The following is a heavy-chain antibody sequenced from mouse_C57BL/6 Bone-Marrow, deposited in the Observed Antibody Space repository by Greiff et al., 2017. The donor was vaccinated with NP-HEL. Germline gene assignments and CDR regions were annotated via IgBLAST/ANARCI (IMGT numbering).Heavy chain of an antibody. CDR1: GFTFSSYA. V-gene: IGHV5-4*01. J-gene: IGHJ2*01. CDR3: ARDGSSITTGGYFDY. D-gene: IGHD1-1*01. CDR2: ISDGGSYA. Sequence: EVKLVESGGGLVKPGGSLKLSCAASGFTFSSYAMSWVRQTPEKRLEWVATISDGGSYAYYPDNVQGRFTISIDNPKDNLYLQMSHLKSEDTAMYYCARDGSSITTGGYFDYWGQGTTLTVSS.